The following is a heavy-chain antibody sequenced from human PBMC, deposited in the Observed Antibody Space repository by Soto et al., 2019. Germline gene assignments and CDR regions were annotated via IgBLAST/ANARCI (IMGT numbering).Heavy chain of an antibody. Sequence: GGSLRLSCAASGFTFSSYSMNWVRQAPGKGLEWVSYISSSSSTIYYADSVKGRFTISRDNAKNSLYLQMNSLRAEDTAVYYCARGETTVKVTWFDPWGQDTLVTVSS. CDR2: ISSSSSTI. CDR1: GFTFSSYS. V-gene: IGHV3-48*01. J-gene: IGHJ5*02. CDR3: ARGETTVKVTWFDP. D-gene: IGHD4-17*01.